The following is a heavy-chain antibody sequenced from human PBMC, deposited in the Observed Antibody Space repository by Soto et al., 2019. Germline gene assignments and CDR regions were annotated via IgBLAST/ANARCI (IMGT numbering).Heavy chain of an antibody. CDR1: GFTFDDYA. J-gene: IGHJ5*02. CDR3: AKEGRYFDWLRWFDP. CDR2: ISWNSGSI. Sequence: PGGSLRLSCAASGFTFDDYAMHWVRQAPGKGLEWVSGISWNSGSIGYADSVKGRFTISRDNAKNSLYLQMNSLRAEDTALYYCAKEGRYFDWLRWFDPWGQGTLVTVSS. V-gene: IGHV3-9*01. D-gene: IGHD3-9*01.